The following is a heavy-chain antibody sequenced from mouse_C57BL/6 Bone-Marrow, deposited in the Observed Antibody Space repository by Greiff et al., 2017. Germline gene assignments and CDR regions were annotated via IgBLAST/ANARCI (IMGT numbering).Heavy chain of an antibody. Sequence: EVQLVESGPGLVKPSQSLSLPCSVTGYSITSGYYWNWIRHFPGNQLEWMGYISYDGSNNYNPSLKNRISITRDTSKNQFFLKLNSVTTEDTATYYCAREGGRDYFDYWGQGTTLTVSS. V-gene: IGHV3-6*01. CDR1: GYSITSGYY. D-gene: IGHD3-3*01. CDR2: ISYDGSN. CDR3: AREGGRDYFDY. J-gene: IGHJ2*01.